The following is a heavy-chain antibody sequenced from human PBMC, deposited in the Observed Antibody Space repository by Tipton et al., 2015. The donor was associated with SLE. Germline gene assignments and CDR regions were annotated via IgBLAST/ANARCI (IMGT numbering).Heavy chain of an antibody. Sequence: SLRLSCAASGFTFSSYAMSWVRQAPGKGLEWVSAISGSGGSTYYADSVKGRFTISRDNSKNTLYLQMNSLRAEDTAVYYCAKALGYCSGGSCYGDYWGQGTLVTVSS. J-gene: IGHJ4*02. CDR2: ISGSGGST. CDR3: AKALGYCSGGSCYGDY. V-gene: IGHV3-23*01. CDR1: GFTFSSYA. D-gene: IGHD2-15*01.